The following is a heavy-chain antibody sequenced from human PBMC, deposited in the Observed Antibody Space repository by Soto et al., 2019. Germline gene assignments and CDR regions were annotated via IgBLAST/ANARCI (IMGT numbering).Heavy chain of an antibody. V-gene: IGHV1-69*13. Sequence: SVKVSCKASGGHFSRGAISCVRQAPGQGLEWMGGIIPMFGTAKYAQKFQGRLTITADESTSTAYMELRRLRSEDTAVYYCSRGVVVVAASQLGWFDPCRQGSLVTFSS. CDR1: GGHFSRGA. CDR2: IIPMFGTA. CDR3: SRGVVVVAASQLGWFDP. D-gene: IGHD2-15*01. J-gene: IGHJ5*02.